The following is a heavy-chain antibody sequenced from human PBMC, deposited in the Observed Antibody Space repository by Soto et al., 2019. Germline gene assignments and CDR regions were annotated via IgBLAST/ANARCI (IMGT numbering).Heavy chain of an antibody. CDR2: ITATGGNT. D-gene: IGHD1-7*01. CDR3: AKCMQAYWNYDAHHI. Sequence: PGGSLRLSCAASGFTFSTYSMTWVRQAPGKGLEWVAHITATGGNTYYADSVRGRFTISRDTSGNTLYLQMNSLRAEDTALYYCAKCMQAYWNYDAHHIWGQGTMVTV. CDR1: GFTFSTYS. J-gene: IGHJ3*02. V-gene: IGHV3-23*01.